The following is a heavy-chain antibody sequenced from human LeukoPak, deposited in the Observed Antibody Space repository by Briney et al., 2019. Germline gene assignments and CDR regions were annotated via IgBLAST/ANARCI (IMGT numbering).Heavy chain of an antibody. Sequence: PGGSLRLSCAASGFTFSIYDMHWVRLAAGKGLEWVSSISTAGDTFCPGSVKGRFTISRENAKNSLYLQMDSLRAEDTAVYYCARAFPNYGDYWYFDLWGRGTLVTVSS. CDR1: GFTFSIYD. CDR2: ISTAGDT. V-gene: IGHV3-13*01. J-gene: IGHJ2*01. CDR3: ARAFPNYGDYWYFDL. D-gene: IGHD4-17*01.